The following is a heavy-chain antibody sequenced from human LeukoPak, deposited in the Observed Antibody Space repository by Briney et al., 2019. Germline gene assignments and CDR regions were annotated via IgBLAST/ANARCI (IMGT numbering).Heavy chain of an antibody. J-gene: IGHJ4*02. CDR3: AKHFTTVTTFSDY. V-gene: IGHV3-23*01. D-gene: IGHD4-17*01. CDR1: GFTFSSYA. Sequence: TGGSLRLSCAASGFTFSSYAMSGVRRAPGKGLEWVSVISGSGGSTYYADSVKGRFTISRDISKNTLYLQMNSLRAEDTAIYYCAKHFTTVTTFSDYWGQGTLVTVSS. CDR2: ISGSGGST.